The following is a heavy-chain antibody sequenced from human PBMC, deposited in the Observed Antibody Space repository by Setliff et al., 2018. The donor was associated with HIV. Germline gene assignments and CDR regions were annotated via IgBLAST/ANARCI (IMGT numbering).Heavy chain of an antibody. CDR3: ARDVSWRVRTYIDY. CDR2: ISSSGDPI. V-gene: IGHV3-48*03. J-gene: IGHJ4*02. CDR1: GFTFSSSE. D-gene: IGHD3-3*01. Sequence: GGSLRLSCAASGFTFSSSEMNWVRQAPGKGLEWVSYISSSGDPIYYADSVKGRFTISRDNAKNSLYLQMNSLTAEDTAVYYCARDVSWRVRTYIDYWGQGALVTVSS.